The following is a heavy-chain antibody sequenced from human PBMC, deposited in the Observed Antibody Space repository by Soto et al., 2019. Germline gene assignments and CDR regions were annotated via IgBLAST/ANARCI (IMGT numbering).Heavy chain of an antibody. CDR2: INPSGGST. Sequence: ASVKVSCKASGYTFTSYYMHWVRQAPGQGLEWMGIINPSGGSTSYAQKFQGRVTMTRDTSTGTVYMDLSSLRSADTAVYYCARDVAHRDGSTNWFDPWGQGTQVTVSS. V-gene: IGHV1-46*03. D-gene: IGHD2-21*01. CDR3: ARDVAHRDGSTNWFDP. CDR1: GYTFTSYY. J-gene: IGHJ5*02.